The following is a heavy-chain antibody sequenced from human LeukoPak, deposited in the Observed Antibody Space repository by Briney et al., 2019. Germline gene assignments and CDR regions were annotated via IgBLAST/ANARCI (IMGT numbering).Heavy chain of an antibody. V-gene: IGHV3-30-3*01. CDR3: ARGRGGSVVGATVY. CDR1: GFTFSSYA. Sequence: GGSLRLSCAASGFTFSSYAMHWVRQAPGKGLEWVAVISYDGSNKYYADSVKGRFTISRDNSKNTLYLQMDSLRAEDTAVYYCARGRGGSVVGATVYWGQGTLVTVSS. J-gene: IGHJ4*02. CDR2: ISYDGSNK. D-gene: IGHD1-26*01.